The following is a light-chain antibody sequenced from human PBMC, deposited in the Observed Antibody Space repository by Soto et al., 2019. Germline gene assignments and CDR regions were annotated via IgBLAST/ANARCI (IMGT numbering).Light chain of an antibody. V-gene: IGKV3-20*01. CDR2: SAS. J-gene: IGKJ5*01. Sequence: TLLTQSPGTLSLSPGERATLSCRASKTVSCDYLAWYQQKPGQAPRVLIYSASLKPAGIPERFSGSGSATDFTLTIRRLEPEDFEMFYCHQYGSSPITFGQGTRLEIK. CDR3: HQYGSSPIT. CDR1: KTVSCDY.